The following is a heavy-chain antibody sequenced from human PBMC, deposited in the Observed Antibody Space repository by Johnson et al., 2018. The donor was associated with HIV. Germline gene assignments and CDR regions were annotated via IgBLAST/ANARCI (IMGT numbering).Heavy chain of an antibody. V-gene: IGHV3-66*01. Sequence: VQLVESGGGLVQPGGSLRLSCAVSGFSVSTNYINWVRQAPGKGLEWVSVIYSGGTTYYVDSVMGRFTVSRDNSNNTVYLQMNSLRAEDTAVYFCARDPLVGTVTVGAFDIWGQGTMVTVSS. J-gene: IGHJ3*02. D-gene: IGHD1-26*01. CDR2: IYSGGTT. CDR1: GFSVSTNY. CDR3: ARDPLVGTVTVGAFDI.